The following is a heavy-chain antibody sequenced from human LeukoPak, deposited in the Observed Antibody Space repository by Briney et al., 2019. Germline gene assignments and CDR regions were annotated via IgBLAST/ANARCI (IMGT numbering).Heavy chain of an antibody. CDR1: GFTFSSYA. V-gene: IGHV3-23*01. CDR2: ISGSGGST. Sequence: GGSLRLSCAASGFTFSSYAMSWVRQAPGKGLEWVSAISGSGGSTYYADSVKGRFTISRDNSKNTLYLQMNSLRAEDTAAYYCATARYYDFWSGYYGMDVWGKGTTVTVSS. CDR3: ATARYYDFWSGYYGMDV. D-gene: IGHD3-3*01. J-gene: IGHJ6*04.